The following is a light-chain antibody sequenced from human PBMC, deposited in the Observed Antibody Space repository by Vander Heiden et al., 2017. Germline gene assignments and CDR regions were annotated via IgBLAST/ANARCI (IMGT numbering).Light chain of an antibody. CDR2: KDS. Sequence: SSELTQPPSVSVSPGQTAKITCSGDAVPNQYAYWYPQKPGQAPVLVIYKDSQRHSGIPERFFWSSSGTTATVTTTGVQAEEEADYYCHSSDSSGSYVVFGGGTKLTVL. J-gene: IGLJ2*01. CDR3: HSSDSSGSYVV. CDR1: AVPNQY. V-gene: IGLV3-25*02.